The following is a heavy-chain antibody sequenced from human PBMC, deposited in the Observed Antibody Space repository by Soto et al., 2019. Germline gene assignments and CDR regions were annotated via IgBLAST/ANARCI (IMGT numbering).Heavy chain of an antibody. J-gene: IGHJ6*02. D-gene: IGHD5-12*01. CDR1: GGSISNGNYF. CDR3: AREGHSGYDYIGYYYGMDV. Sequence: QVQLQESGPGLVKPSQTLSLTCTVSGGSISNGNYFWSWIRQPPGKGLEWIGYIYYSGSTYYNPSRKSRVAISVDTSKTQFSLKLSSVTAADTAVYYCAREGHSGYDYIGYYYGMDVWGQGTTVTVSS. V-gene: IGHV4-30-4*01. CDR2: IYYSGST.